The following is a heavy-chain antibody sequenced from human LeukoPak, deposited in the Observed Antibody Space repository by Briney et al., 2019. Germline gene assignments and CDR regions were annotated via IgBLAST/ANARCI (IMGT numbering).Heavy chain of an antibody. CDR3: AKGGDFYGSGSYPNNWFDS. CDR2: ISWNTGST. CDR1: GFTFDDYA. Sequence: GRALRLSCAASGFTFDDYAMHWVRQTAEKGLEWVSGISWNTGSTGYADSVKGRFTISRDNAKNSLYLQMNGLRTEDTALYYCAKGGDFYGSGSYPNNWFDSWGQGTQVTVSS. J-gene: IGHJ5*01. V-gene: IGHV3-9*01. D-gene: IGHD3-10*01.